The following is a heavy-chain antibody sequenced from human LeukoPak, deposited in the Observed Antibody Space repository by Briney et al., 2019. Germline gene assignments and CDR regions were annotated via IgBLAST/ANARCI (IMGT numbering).Heavy chain of an antibody. V-gene: IGHV1-69*13. Sequence: SVNVSCKASGGCFSSTAFGWVRQAAGQGLEWMGGIIPIFASTNYAQKFQDRVTITADESTSTAYMELSSLRSEDTAVYYCARATEGGYHYWGQGTLVTVSS. CDR2: IIPIFAST. J-gene: IGHJ4*02. CDR1: GGCFSSTA. D-gene: IGHD3-22*01. CDR3: ARATEGGYHY.